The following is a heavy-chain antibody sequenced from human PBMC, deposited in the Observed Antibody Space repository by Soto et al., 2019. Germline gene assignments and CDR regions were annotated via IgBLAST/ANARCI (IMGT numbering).Heavy chain of an antibody. CDR1: GFTFSGYA. V-gene: IGHV3-33*01. Sequence: QVQLVESGGGVVQPGRSLRISCATSGFTFSGYAIHWVRQAPGKGLEWVAVIRSDGNNKEYADSVKGRFTISRDNSKNTLYLQMNTLGADDTAVYYCARDNAAATVLYYWGQGTLVTVSS. CDR2: IRSDGNNK. D-gene: IGHD6-25*01. J-gene: IGHJ4*02. CDR3: ARDNAAATVLYY.